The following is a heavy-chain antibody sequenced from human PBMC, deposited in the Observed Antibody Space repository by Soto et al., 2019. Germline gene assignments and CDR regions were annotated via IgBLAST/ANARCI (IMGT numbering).Heavy chain of an antibody. V-gene: IGHV4-30-2*01. D-gene: IGHD3-16*01. J-gene: IGHJ3*02. CDR1: GGSISSDYYS. CDR2: IYHGRST. Sequence: QVQLQESGSGLVQPSETLSLTCAVSGGSISSDYYSWSWIRQPPGKDLEWIGYIYHGRSTYYNPSLRSRVTLSVDTSKNHFSLRLASVTAADTAVYSCARLNRLRNDAFDIWGQGTLVTVSS. CDR3: ARLNRLRNDAFDI.